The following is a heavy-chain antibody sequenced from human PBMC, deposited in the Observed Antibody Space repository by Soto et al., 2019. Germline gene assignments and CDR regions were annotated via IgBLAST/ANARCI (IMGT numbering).Heavy chain of an antibody. V-gene: IGHV1-46*01. CDR1: GYTVTTHY. D-gene: IGHD3-3*01. Sequence: QVQLVQSGAEVKKPGASVKISCTASGYTVTTHYMHWVRQAPGRGLEWMGAIIPGSGAAKYTQTFQARVTMTRDTSTNTVYMEMSALRSEDTAVFYCARGGEVGVAGSAAFDMWGQGTMVTVSS. CDR2: IIPGSGAA. J-gene: IGHJ3*02. CDR3: ARGGEVGVAGSAAFDM.